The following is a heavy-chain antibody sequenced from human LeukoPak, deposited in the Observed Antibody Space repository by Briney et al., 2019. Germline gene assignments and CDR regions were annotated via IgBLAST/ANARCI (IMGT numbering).Heavy chain of an antibody. Sequence: GGSLRLSCTASGFTFGDYAVIWVRQAPGKGLEWVGLIRSKAYGGTTEYAASVKGRISISRDDSKSIAYLQMNSLKTEDTAVYYCTGDYGDYKGDSWGQGTLVTVSS. D-gene: IGHD4-17*01. J-gene: IGHJ5*01. CDR3: TGDYGDYKGDS. V-gene: IGHV3-49*04. CDR2: IRSKAYGGTT. CDR1: GFTFGDYA.